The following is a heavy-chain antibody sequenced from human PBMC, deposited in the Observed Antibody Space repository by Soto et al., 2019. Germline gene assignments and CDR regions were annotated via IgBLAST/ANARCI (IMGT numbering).Heavy chain of an antibody. Sequence: QVQLVESGGGVVQPGRSLRLSCAASGFTFSSYAMHWVRQAPGKGLEWVAVISYDGSNKYYADSVKGRFTISRDNSKNTLYLQMNRLRAEDTAVYYCARDRDGSGTNWFDPWGQGTRVTVSS. CDR1: GFTFSSYA. CDR2: ISYDGSNK. CDR3: ARDRDGSGTNWFDP. D-gene: IGHD3-10*01. J-gene: IGHJ5*02. V-gene: IGHV3-30-3*01.